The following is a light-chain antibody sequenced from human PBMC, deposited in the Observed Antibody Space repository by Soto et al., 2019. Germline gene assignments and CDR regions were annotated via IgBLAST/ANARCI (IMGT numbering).Light chain of an antibody. J-gene: IGKJ5*01. Sequence: EVVMTQSPGTLSVSLGESATLSCSASQSVDGYLAWYQQKPGQAPRLLIYDASTRATGVTARFRGGGSGTEFTLTISSLQSEDSAVYYCQQYHKWPPITFGQGTRLEIK. V-gene: IGKV3-15*01. CDR3: QQYHKWPPIT. CDR2: DAS. CDR1: QSVDGY.